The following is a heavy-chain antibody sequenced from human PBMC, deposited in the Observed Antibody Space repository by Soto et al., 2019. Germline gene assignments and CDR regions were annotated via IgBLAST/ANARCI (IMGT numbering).Heavy chain of an antibody. J-gene: IGHJ4*02. CDR1: GFTFSSYE. Sequence: PGGSLRLSCAASGFTFSSYEMNWVRQAPGKGLEWVSGIGGSGDGTYYTDSVKGRFTISRDNSMNTLFLQMNNLRAEDTAVYYCAKAQAYHSGSFFDNWGQGTLVTVSS. CDR2: IGGSGDGT. V-gene: IGHV3-23*01. CDR3: AKAQAYHSGSFFDN. D-gene: IGHD3-10*01.